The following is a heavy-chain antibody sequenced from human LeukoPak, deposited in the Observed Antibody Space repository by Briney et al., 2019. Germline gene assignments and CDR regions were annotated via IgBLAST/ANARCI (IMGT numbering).Heavy chain of an antibody. CDR2: IXXSGXT. CDR1: GGSISSYY. V-gene: IGHV4-59*01. Sequence: PSETLSLTCTVSGGSISSYYWSWIRQPPGKGLEWIGYIXXSGXTXXXXXLKXXVTISVDTSKNQFSLKLSSVTAADTAVYYCAXXXYSSXWWYGMDVWGQGTTVTVSS. J-gene: IGHJ6*02. D-gene: IGHD6-19*01. CDR3: AXXXYSSXWWYGMDV.